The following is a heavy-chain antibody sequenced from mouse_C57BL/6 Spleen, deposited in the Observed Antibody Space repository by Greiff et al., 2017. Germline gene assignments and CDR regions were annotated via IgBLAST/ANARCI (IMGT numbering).Heavy chain of an antibody. CDR1: GFNIKNTH. CDR2: IDPANGNT. J-gene: IGHJ4*01. V-gene: IGHV14-3*01. CDR3: ARAVYYAMDY. Sequence: EVQLQQSVAELVRPGASVKLSCTASGFNIKNTHMHWVKQRPEQGLEWIGRIDPANGNTKYAPKFQGKATITADTSSNTAYLQLSSLTSEDTAIYYCARAVYYAMDYWGQGTSVTVSS.